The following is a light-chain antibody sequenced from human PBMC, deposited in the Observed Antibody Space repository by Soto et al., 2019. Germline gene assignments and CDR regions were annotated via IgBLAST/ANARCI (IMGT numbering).Light chain of an antibody. V-gene: IGKV1-5*03. J-gene: IGKJ2*01. Sequence: DIQMTQSPSTLSASVGDRVTITCRASQSISSWLAWYQQKPGKAPKLLIYKASSLESGVPSRFSGSGSGTEVTLTISSLQPDDFATYYCQQYNSYSRTFGQGTKLDIK. CDR2: KAS. CDR3: QQYNSYSRT. CDR1: QSISSW.